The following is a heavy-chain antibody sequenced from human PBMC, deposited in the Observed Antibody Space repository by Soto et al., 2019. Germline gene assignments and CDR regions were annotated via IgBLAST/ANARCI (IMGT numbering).Heavy chain of an antibody. Sequence: SETLSLTCSASGDSINSDNYYWGWIRQPPGKGLEWIGRIYYRGNTYYNPSLTTRVTISLDKSKNEFSLKLSSVTAAETAVYYCARKGNSDFWSGYYLGTDFHYWGQGTLVTVSS. CDR1: GDSINSDNYY. V-gene: IGHV4-39*01. D-gene: IGHD3-3*01. CDR3: ARKGNSDFWSGYYLGTDFHY. CDR2: IYYRGNT. J-gene: IGHJ4*02.